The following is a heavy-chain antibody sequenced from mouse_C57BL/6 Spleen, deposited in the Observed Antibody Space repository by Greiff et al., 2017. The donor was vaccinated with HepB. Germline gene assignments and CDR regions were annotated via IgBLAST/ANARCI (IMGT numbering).Heavy chain of an antibody. J-gene: IGHJ3*01. CDR1: GFTFSSYA. CDR2: ISSGGDYI. CDR3: TRDYDGYNWFAY. Sequence: DVHLVESGAGLVKPGGSLKLSCAASGFTFSSYAMSWVRQTPEKRLEWVAYISSGGDYIYYADTVKGRFTISRDNARNTLYLQLSSLKSEDTAMYYCTRDYDGYNWFAYWGQGTLVTVSA. D-gene: IGHD2-3*01. V-gene: IGHV5-9-1*02.